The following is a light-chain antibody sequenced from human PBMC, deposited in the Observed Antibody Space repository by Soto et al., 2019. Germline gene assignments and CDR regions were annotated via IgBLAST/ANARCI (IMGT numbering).Light chain of an antibody. CDR1: QSVLFSSNNKNY. CDR3: QQYYSTPPT. CDR2: WAS. Sequence: DIVMTQSPDSLAVSLGERATINCKSSQSVLFSSNNKNYLAWFQHKEGQPPKLLIYWASIRESGVPDRFSGSGSGTDFTLTISSLQAEDVAVYYCQQYYSTPPTFGQGTRLEIK. J-gene: IGKJ5*01. V-gene: IGKV4-1*01.